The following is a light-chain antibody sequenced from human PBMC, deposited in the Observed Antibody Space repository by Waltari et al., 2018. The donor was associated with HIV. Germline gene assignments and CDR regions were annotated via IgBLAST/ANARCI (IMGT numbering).Light chain of an antibody. CDR1: QNINNW. CDR2: RAS. Sequence: DIQLTQSPSSLSASVGDRVTITCRASQNINNWLAWYQQKPGETPKFLICRASTLESGVPSRFSGSGSGTEFSLTISSLQPEDFAIYFCQQYKSYPVTFGRGT. J-gene: IGKJ2*01. V-gene: IGKV1-5*03. CDR3: QQYKSYPVT.